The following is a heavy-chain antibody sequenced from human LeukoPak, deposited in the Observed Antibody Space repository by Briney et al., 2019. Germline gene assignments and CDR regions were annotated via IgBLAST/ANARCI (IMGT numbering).Heavy chain of an antibody. J-gene: IGHJ5*02. CDR1: GGSISSYY. CDR3: ARVGIVATIFGGWFDP. CDR2: IYTSGST. V-gene: IGHV4-4*07. Sequence: NPSETLSLTCTVSGGSISSYYWSWIRQPAGKGLEWIGRIYTSGSTNYNPSLKSRVTMSVDTSKNQFSLKLSSVTAADTAVYYCARVGIVATIFGGWFDPWGQGTLVTVSS. D-gene: IGHD5-12*01.